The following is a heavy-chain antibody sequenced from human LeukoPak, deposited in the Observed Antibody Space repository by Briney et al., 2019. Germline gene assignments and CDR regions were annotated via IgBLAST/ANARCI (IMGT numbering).Heavy chain of an antibody. D-gene: IGHD3-10*01. Sequence: GGSLRLSCAASDFTVSSNYMSWVRQAPGKGLEWVSVIHKNAITSYGDTVKGRFTISRDNSKNTLYLQMNSLRAEDTAVYYCAKEYYYGSGSYSPIDYWGQGTLVTVSS. CDR3: AKEYYYGSGSYSPIDY. CDR1: DFTVSSNY. CDR2: IHKNAIT. V-gene: IGHV3-66*03. J-gene: IGHJ4*02.